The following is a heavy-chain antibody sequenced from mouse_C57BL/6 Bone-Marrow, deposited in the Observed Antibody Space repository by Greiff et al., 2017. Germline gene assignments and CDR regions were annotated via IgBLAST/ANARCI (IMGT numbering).Heavy chain of an antibody. CDR3: ARGNLFSMDY. CDR1: GYTFTSSG. Sequence: QVQLQQSGAELARPGASVKLSCKASGYTFTSSGISWVKPRPGQGLEWIGEIYPRSGNTYYNEKFKGKATLTADKSSSTAYMELRSLTSEDSAVYFCARGNLFSMDYWGRGTSDTVSS. V-gene: IGHV1-81*01. D-gene: IGHD2-1*01. J-gene: IGHJ4*01. CDR2: IYPRSGNT.